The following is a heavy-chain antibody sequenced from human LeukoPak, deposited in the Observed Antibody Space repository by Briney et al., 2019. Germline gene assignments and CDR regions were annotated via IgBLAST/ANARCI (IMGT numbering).Heavy chain of an antibody. CDR3: ARRGVLPAPIRGYDY. CDR1: GFTFSDYY. D-gene: IGHD2/OR15-2a*01. J-gene: IGHJ4*02. CDR2: ISSSSCYT. V-gene: IGHV3-11*06. Sequence: GGSLRLSCAASGFTFSDYYMSWIRQAPGKGLEWVSYISSSSCYTNYADSVKGRFTISRDNAKNSLYLQMNSLRAEDTAVYYCARRGVLPAPIRGYDYWGQGTLVTVSS.